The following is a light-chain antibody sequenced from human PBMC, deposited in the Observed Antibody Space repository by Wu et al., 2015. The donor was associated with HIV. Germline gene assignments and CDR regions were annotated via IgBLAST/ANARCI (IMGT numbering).Light chain of an antibody. J-gene: IGKJ5*01. CDR1: ESVRNGY. CDR2: GVS. V-gene: IGKV3-20*01. Sequence: IVLTQSPDNVSVSPGARVILSCRASESVRNGYLAWYQQTPGQAPRLLVYGVSIRPTGIPDRFSGSGSGTDFSLAISRLEPEDFAVYYCQQYSSSPITFGQGTRLEI. CDR3: QQYSSSPIT.